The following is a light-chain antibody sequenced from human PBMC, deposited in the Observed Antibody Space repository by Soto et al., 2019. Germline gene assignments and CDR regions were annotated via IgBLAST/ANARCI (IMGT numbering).Light chain of an antibody. CDR1: QSVSSNY. V-gene: IGKV3-20*01. J-gene: IGKJ3*01. CDR2: GAS. Sequence: EIVLTQSPGTLSLSPGERATLSCRASQSVSSNYLAWHQQKPGQAPRLLIYGASSRATGIPDRFSGSGSGTDFTLTISRLEPEDFAVYYCQQYGSSYTFGPGTKVDIK. CDR3: QQYGSSYT.